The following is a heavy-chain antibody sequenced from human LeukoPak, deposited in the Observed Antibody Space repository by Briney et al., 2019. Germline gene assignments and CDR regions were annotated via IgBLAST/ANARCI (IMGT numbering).Heavy chain of an antibody. CDR2: IYPADSNT. D-gene: IGHD3-10*01. J-gene: IGHJ4*02. V-gene: IGHV5-51*01. Sequence: GESLKISCKASGYSFTTYWIGWVRQMIGKGLEWMGIIYPADSNTRYSPSFQGQVTISADRSISTAYLQWSSLEASDSAMYYCARGSHASGSLPDYGGQETLVTVSS. CDR1: GYSFTTYW. CDR3: ARGSHASGSLPDY.